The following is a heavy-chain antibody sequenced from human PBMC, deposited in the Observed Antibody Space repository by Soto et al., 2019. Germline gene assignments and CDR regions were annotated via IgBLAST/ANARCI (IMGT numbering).Heavy chain of an antibody. Sequence: GSLRLSCAASGFTFSSYAMSWVRQAPGKGLEWVSAISGSGGSTYYADSVKGRFTISRDNSKNTLYLQMNSLRAEDTAVYYCAKDGPDYYDSSGIDYWGQGTLVTGYS. CDR1: GFTFSSYA. CDR2: ISGSGGST. V-gene: IGHV3-23*01. J-gene: IGHJ4*02. CDR3: AKDGPDYYDSSGIDY. D-gene: IGHD3-22*01.